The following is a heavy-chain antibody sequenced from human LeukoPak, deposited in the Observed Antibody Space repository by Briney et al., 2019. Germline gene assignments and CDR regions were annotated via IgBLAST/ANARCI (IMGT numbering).Heavy chain of an antibody. J-gene: IGHJ4*02. D-gene: IGHD6-13*01. CDR2: ISDSGGST. CDR1: GFTFNSYA. CDR3: ARGINSWYWDS. V-gene: IGHV3-23*01. Sequence: GGSLRLSCAASGFTFNSYALSWVRQAPGKGLEWVSGISDSGGSTYYADSVKGRFTISRDNSKDTLYLQMNSLRVEDTAVYYCARGINSWYWDSWGQGTLVTVSS.